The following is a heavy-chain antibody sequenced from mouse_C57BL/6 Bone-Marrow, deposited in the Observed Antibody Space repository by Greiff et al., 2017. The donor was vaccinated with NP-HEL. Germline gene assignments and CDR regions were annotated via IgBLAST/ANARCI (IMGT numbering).Heavy chain of an antibody. CDR3: ARPSYYSNYSFAY. CDR2: FHPYNDDT. CDR1: GYTFTTYP. Sequence: VQWVESGAELVKPGASVKMSCKASGYTFTTYPIEWMKQNHGKSLEWIGNFHPYNDDTKYNEKFKGKATLTVEKSSSTVYLELSRLTSDDSAVYYCARPSYYSNYSFAYWGQGTLVTVSA. D-gene: IGHD2-5*01. J-gene: IGHJ3*01. V-gene: IGHV1-47*01.